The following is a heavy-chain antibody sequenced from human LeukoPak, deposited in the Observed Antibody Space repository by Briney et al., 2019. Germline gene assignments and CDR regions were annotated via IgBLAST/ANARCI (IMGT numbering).Heavy chain of an antibody. D-gene: IGHD1-1*01. J-gene: IGHJ5*02. Sequence: GGSLRLSCAASGFTFSSYGMHWVRQAPGKGLEWVAVISYDGSNKYYADSVKGRFTISRDNSKNTLYLQMNSLRSEDTAVYYCARDPGTLALNPGWFDPWGQGTLVTVSS. CDR1: GFTFSSYG. V-gene: IGHV3-30*03. CDR2: ISYDGSNK. CDR3: ARDPGTLALNPGWFDP.